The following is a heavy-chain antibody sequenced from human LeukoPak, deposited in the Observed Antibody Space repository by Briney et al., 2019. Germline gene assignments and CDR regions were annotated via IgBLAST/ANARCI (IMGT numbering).Heavy chain of an antibody. CDR3: ARDPAITLLRGVIDY. CDR2: ISGSGGST. D-gene: IGHD3-10*01. Sequence: QSGGSLRLSCAASGFTFSSYGMSWVRQAPGKGLEWVSAISGSGGSTYYADSVKGRFTISRDNSKNTLYLQMNSLRAEDTAVYYCARDPAITLLRGVIDYWGQGTLVTVSS. J-gene: IGHJ4*02. CDR1: GFTFSSYG. V-gene: IGHV3-23*01.